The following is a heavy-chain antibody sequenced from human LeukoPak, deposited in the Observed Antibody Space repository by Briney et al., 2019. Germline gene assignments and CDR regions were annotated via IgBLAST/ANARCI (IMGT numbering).Heavy chain of an antibody. Sequence: SQTLSLTCTVSGGSISSGSYYWSWIRQPAGKGLEWIGRIYTSGSTNYNPSPKSRVTISVDTSKNQFSLKLSSVTAADTAVYYCAREYCSSTSCYAYPDYWGQGTLVTVSS. CDR2: IYTSGST. D-gene: IGHD2-2*01. CDR1: GGSISSGSYY. CDR3: AREYCSSTSCYAYPDY. J-gene: IGHJ4*02. V-gene: IGHV4-61*02.